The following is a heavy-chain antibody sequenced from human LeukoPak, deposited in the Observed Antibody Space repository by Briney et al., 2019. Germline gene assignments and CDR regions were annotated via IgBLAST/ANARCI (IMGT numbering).Heavy chain of an antibody. CDR3: AKERAGSITIFGVVIRDPDY. V-gene: IGHV3-23*01. Sequence: AGGSLRLSCAASGFTFSSFWMSWVRQAPGKGLEWVSAISGSGGSTYYADSVKGRFTISRDNSKNTLYLQMNSLRAEDTAVYYCAKERAGSITIFGVVIRDPDYWGQGTLVTVSS. CDR2: ISGSGGST. J-gene: IGHJ4*02. D-gene: IGHD3-3*01. CDR1: GFTFSSFW.